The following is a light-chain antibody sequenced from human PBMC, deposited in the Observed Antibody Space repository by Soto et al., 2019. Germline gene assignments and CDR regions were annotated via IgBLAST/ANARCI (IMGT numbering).Light chain of an antibody. Sequence: EIVMTQSPATLSVSPGERATLSCRASQSVSSNLAWYQQKPGQAPRLLIYGASTRATGIPARFSGSGSGTDFTLTISSLQPEDIATYYCQKYHSAPRTFGQGTKVDIK. CDR2: GAS. CDR3: QKYHSAPRT. V-gene: IGKV3-15*01. J-gene: IGKJ1*01. CDR1: QSVSSN.